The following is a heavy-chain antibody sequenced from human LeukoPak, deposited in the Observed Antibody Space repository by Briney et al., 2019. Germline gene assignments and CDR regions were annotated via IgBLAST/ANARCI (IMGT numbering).Heavy chain of an antibody. CDR2: IYYSAST. V-gene: IGHV4-31*03. CDR3: ARGVRWLQLSYFDY. CDR1: IRSNSSGVDH. J-gene: IGHJ4*02. D-gene: IGHD5-24*01. Sequence: SHTQSLTCTVCIRSNSSGVDHCRSIPQHPGKVLEWIWYIYYSASTYYNPSLKSRVTISVDTSKNQFSLKLSSVTAADTAVYYCARGVRWLQLSYFDYWGQGTLVTVSS.